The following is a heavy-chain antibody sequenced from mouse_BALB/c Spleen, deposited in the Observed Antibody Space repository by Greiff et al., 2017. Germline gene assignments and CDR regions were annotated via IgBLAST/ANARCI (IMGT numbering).Heavy chain of an antibody. CDR3: ARLGYYGYDDAMDY. Sequence: EVNVVESGGDLVKPGGSLKLSCAASGFTFSSYGMSWVRQTPDKRLEWVATISSGGSYTYYPDSVKGRFTISRDNAKNTLYLQMSSLKSEDTAMYYCARLGYYGYDDAMDYWGQGTSVTVSS. J-gene: IGHJ4*01. CDR1: GFTFSSYG. D-gene: IGHD2-2*01. V-gene: IGHV5-6*01. CDR2: ISSGGSYT.